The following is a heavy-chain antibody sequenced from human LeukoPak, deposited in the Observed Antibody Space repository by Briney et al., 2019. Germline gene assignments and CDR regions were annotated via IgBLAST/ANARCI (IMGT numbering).Heavy chain of an antibody. Sequence: AGGSLRLSCEASGFNFTDAWMSWVRQAPGKGLEWVGRIRNKGDGGTTDYGAPVQGRFFISRDDSKNTLYLELSGLKIEDTALYYCGAPWTYWGQGTLVTVSS. CDR1: GFNFTDAW. J-gene: IGHJ4*02. V-gene: IGHV3-15*01. CDR2: IRNKGDGGTT. D-gene: IGHD3/OR15-3a*01. CDR3: GAPWTY.